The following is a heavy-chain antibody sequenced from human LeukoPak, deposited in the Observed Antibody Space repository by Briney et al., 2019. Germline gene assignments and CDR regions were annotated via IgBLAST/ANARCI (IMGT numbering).Heavy chain of an antibody. CDR2: ISDSGRNNI. J-gene: IGHJ4*02. CDR1: GFTLSNHE. Sequence: GGSLRLSCAASGFTLSNHEINWVRQAPGKGLXXXXXISDSGRNNIYYADSVKGRFTLSRDNAKNSLYLQMNSLRAEDTAIYYCARETPNCGGDCFDYWGQGTLVTVSS. V-gene: IGHV3-48*03. CDR3: ARETPNCGGDCFDY. D-gene: IGHD2-21*02.